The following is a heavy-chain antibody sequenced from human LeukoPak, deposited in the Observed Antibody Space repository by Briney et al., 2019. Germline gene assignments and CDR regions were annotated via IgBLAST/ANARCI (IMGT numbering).Heavy chain of an antibody. CDR1: GFTFDHYA. CDR3: AKGISVGVVSAMDV. Sequence: QTGGSLRLSCAASGFTFDHYAMHWVRHAPGKGLEWVSGFSWNSGSIGYADSVKSRFTISRDNAKNSLYLQMNSLRDEDTAVYYCAKGISVGVVSAMDVWGKGTTVTVSS. D-gene: IGHD3-3*01. V-gene: IGHV3-9*01. CDR2: FSWNSGSI. J-gene: IGHJ6*04.